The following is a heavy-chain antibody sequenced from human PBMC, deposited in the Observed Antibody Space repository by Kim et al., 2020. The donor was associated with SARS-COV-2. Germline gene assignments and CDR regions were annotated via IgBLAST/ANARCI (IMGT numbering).Heavy chain of an antibody. CDR1: GGSISSYY. CDR3: AREASEVSDSGDGCGN. J-gene: IGHJ3*02. V-gene: IGHV4-4*07. CDR2: IYIGGRT. Sequence: SETLSLTCSVSGGSISSYYWSWIRQSAGKGLEWIGRIYIGGRTNYNPSIKSRVSMSMDTSNKQFSLNLMSVTAADTAVYYCAREASEVSDSGDGCGNWGGGTMVTVSS. D-gene: IGHD6-19*01.